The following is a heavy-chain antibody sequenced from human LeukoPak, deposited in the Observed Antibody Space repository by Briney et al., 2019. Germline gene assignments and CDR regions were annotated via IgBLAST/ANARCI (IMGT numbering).Heavy chain of an antibody. D-gene: IGHD1-26*01. J-gene: IGHJ2*01. CDR2: FDPEDGET. Sequence: ASLKVSCKVSGYTLTELSMHRVREVPGKGREWMGGFDPEDGETIYAQKFQGRVTMTEDTSTDTAYMELSSLRSEDTAVYYCATGVGSYFFHWYFDLWGRGTLVIVSS. V-gene: IGHV1-24*01. CDR3: ATGVGSYFFHWYFDL. CDR1: GYTLTELS.